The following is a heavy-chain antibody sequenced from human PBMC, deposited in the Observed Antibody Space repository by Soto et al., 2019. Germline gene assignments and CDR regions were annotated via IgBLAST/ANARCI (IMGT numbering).Heavy chain of an antibody. D-gene: IGHD3-3*01. CDR3: ARGQRFSDWFDP. CDR2: IYSSGST. J-gene: IGHJ5*02. Sequence: SETLSLTCTVTGGTISGYYWTWIRQSAGGGLEWIGRIYSSGSTNYNPSLKSRVTISLDTSMNHFPLRLSSVTAADTAVYYCARGQRFSDWFDPWGQGTLVT. CDR1: GGTISGYY. V-gene: IGHV4-4*07.